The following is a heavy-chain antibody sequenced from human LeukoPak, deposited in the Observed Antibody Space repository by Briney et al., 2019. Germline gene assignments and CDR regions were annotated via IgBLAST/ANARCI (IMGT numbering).Heavy chain of an antibody. V-gene: IGHV1-69-2*01. Sequence: ASVKISCKVSGYTFTDYYMHWVQQAPGKGLEWMGLVDPEDGETIYAEKSQGRVTITADTSTDTAYMELSSLRSEDTAVYYCATSFPYYYDSSGHYTRYNWFDPWGQGTLVTVSS. CDR1: GYTFTDYY. J-gene: IGHJ5*02. D-gene: IGHD3-22*01. CDR2: VDPEDGET. CDR3: ATSFPYYYDSSGHYTRYNWFDP.